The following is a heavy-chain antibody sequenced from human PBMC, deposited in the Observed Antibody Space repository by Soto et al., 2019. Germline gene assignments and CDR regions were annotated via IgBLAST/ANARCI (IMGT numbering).Heavy chain of an antibody. Sequence: GGSLRLSCAASGFTFSSYGMHWVRQAPGKGLEWVAVIWYDGSNKYYADSVKGRFTISRDNSKNTLYLQMNSLRAGDTAVYYCARDLYSSSWYGYFDYWGQGTLVTVSS. J-gene: IGHJ4*02. CDR3: ARDLYSSSWYGYFDY. D-gene: IGHD6-13*01. CDR1: GFTFSSYG. V-gene: IGHV3-33*01. CDR2: IWYDGSNK.